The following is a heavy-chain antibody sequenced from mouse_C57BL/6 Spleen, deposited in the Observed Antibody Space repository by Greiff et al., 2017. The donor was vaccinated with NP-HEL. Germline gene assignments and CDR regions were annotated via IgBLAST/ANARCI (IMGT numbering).Heavy chain of an antibody. V-gene: IGHV1-15*01. CDR2: IDPETGGT. Sequence: VQLKESGAELVRPGASVTLSCKASGYTFTDYEMHWVKQTPVHGLEWIGAIDPETGGTAYNQKFKGKAILTADKSSSTAYMELRSLTSEDSAVYYCTSPGFAYWGQGTLVTVSA. CDR1: GYTFTDYE. CDR3: TSPGFAY. J-gene: IGHJ3*01.